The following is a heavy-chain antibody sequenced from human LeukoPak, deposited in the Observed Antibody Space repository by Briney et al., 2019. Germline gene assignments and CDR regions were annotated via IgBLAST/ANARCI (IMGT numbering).Heavy chain of an antibody. V-gene: IGHV3-23*01. D-gene: IGHD6-6*01. CDR1: GFTFSSYA. CDR3: AKAGGSSIAARRAIDY. J-gene: IGHJ4*02. CDR2: ISGSGGST. Sequence: GGSLRLSCAASGFTFSSYAISWVRQAPGKGLEWVSAISGSGGSTYYADSVKGRFTISRDNSKNTLYLQMNSLRAEDTAVYYCAKAGGSSIAARRAIDYWGQGTLVTASS.